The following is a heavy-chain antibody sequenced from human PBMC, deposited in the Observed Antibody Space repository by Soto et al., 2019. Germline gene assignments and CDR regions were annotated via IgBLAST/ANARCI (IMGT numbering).Heavy chain of an antibody. D-gene: IGHD3-22*01. Sequence: QVQLQESGPGLVQPSQTLSLSCTVSGGSITSGAYYWSWIRQHPGKGLEWIGYIYYSGTTYYNPSLKSRVTISLDTSRNQFSLEVNSVSAADTAVYYCARTATSGYTFEHWGQGTLVTVSS. CDR2: IYYSGTT. CDR1: GGSITSGAYY. CDR3: ARTATSGYTFEH. J-gene: IGHJ4*02. V-gene: IGHV4-31*03.